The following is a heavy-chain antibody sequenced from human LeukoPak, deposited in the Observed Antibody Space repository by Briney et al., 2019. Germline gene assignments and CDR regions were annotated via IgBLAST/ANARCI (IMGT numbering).Heavy chain of an antibody. CDR1: GYSFTSYI. J-gene: IGHJ6*03. CDR2: INAYNGNT. D-gene: IGHD6-13*01. V-gene: IGHV1-18*01. Sequence: ASVKVSCKDAGYSFTSYIISWVRQAPGQGLEWMGWINAYNGNTDYAQRVQGRVTMTTHTSTSTAYMELRSLSSDDTAVYYCARDRHIAAAVYYYYMDVWGKGTPVTASS. CDR3: ARDRHIAAAVYYYYMDV.